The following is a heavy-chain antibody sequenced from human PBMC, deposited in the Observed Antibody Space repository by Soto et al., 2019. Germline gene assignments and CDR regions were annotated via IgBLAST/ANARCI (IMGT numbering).Heavy chain of an antibody. V-gene: IGHV3-9*01. CDR3: AKDPSNYYCSGSYSMDV. Sequence: VQLVESGGGLVQPGRSLRLSCAASGFTFDDYAMHWVRQAPGQGLEWVSGISWYSGSIGYADSVKGRFTISRDNAKNSLYLQMNSMRAEDTALYYCAKDPSNYYCSGSYSMDVWGKGTTVTVS. CDR1: GFTFDDYA. CDR2: ISWYSGSI. J-gene: IGHJ6*03. D-gene: IGHD3-10*01.